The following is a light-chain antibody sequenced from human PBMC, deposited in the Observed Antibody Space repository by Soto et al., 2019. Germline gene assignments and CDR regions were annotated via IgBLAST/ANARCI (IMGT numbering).Light chain of an antibody. CDR3: QQLNSYPFLT. CDR1: QGFSGY. J-gene: IGKJ4*01. Sequence: DIQLTQSPSFLSASVGDRVTITCRASQGFSGYLAWYQQKPGKAPKLLIYAASTLQSGVPSRFSGSGSGTEFTLTISSLQPEDFATYYCQQLNSYPFLTFGGGTKVEIK. V-gene: IGKV1-9*01. CDR2: AAS.